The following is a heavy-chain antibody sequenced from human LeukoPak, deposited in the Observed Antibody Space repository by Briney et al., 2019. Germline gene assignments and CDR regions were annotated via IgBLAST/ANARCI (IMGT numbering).Heavy chain of an antibody. J-gene: IGHJ6*04. CDR2: IKSKTDGGTT. Sequence: GGSLRLSCAASGFTFSSYAMSWVRQAPGKGLEWVGRIKSKTDGGTTDYAAPVKGRFTISRDDSKNTLYLQMNSLKTEDTAVYYCTTDSKGSGWDYYYYGMDVWGKGTTVTVSS. CDR3: TTDSKGSGWDYYYYGMDV. D-gene: IGHD6-19*01. CDR1: GFTFSSYA. V-gene: IGHV3-15*01.